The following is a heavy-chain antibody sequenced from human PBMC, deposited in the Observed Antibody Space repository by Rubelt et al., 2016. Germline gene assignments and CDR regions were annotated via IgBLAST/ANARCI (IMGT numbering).Heavy chain of an antibody. J-gene: IGHJ4*02. CDR2: IIPILGIA. D-gene: IGHD4-23*01. CDR3: AREAGGNFLYYFDY. CDR1: GGTFSSYA. Sequence: QVQLVQSGAEVKKPGSSVKVSCKASGGTFSSYAISWVRQAPGQGLEWMGRIIPILGIANYAQKLQGRVTITADKSTSTDYMELSSLRSEDTAVYYCAREAGGNFLYYFDYWGQGTLVTVT. V-gene: IGHV1-69*04.